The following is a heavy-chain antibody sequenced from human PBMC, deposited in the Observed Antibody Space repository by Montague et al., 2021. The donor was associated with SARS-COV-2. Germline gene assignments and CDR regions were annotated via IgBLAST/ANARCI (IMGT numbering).Heavy chain of an antibody. Sequence: SLRLSCAASGFTVSSNYMSWVRQAPGKGLEWVSVIYSGGSTYYADSVKGRFTISRDNSKNTLYLQMNSLRAEDTAVYYCARDAGGNLPTSFDYWGQGTLVTVSS. D-gene: IGHD4-23*01. CDR3: ARDAGGNLPTSFDY. CDR1: GFTVSSNY. J-gene: IGHJ4*02. V-gene: IGHV3-53*01. CDR2: IYSGGST.